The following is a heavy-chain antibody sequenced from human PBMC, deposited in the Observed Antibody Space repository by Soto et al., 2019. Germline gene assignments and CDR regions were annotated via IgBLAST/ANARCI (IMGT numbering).Heavy chain of an antibody. Sequence: SETLSLACTVSGASVSGFYWSWIRKSAGKGLEWIGRIYATGTTDYNPSLKSRVMMSVDTSKKQFSLKLRSVTAADTAVYYCVRDGTKTLRDWFDPWGQGISVTVSS. V-gene: IGHV4-4*07. J-gene: IGHJ5*02. CDR3: VRDGTKTLRDWFDP. CDR2: IYATGTT. D-gene: IGHD1-1*01. CDR1: GASVSGFY.